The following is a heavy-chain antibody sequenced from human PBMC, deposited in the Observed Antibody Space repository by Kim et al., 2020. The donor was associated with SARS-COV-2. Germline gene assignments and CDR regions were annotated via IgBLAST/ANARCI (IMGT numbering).Heavy chain of an antibody. V-gene: IGHV1-2*02. D-gene: IGHD1-26*01. Sequence: EQKFQGRVTMTRDPSLSTACMGLSSLRSDDTAVYYCARYSGTYWRFDYWGQGTLVTVSS. J-gene: IGHJ4*02. CDR3: ARYSGTYWRFDY.